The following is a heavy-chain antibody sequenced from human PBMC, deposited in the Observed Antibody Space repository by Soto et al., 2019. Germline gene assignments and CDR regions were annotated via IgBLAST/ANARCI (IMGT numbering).Heavy chain of an antibody. CDR2: ISGSGGST. CDR3: AKDDIRPPGVYY. CDR1: GFTFSSYA. V-gene: IGHV3-23*01. J-gene: IGHJ4*02. D-gene: IGHD2-15*01. Sequence: GGSLRLSCAASGFTFSSYAMSWVRQAPGKGLEWVSAISGSGGSTYYADTVKGRFTISRDNSKNTLYLQMNSLRAEDTAVYYCAKDDIRPPGVYYWGQGTLVTVSS.